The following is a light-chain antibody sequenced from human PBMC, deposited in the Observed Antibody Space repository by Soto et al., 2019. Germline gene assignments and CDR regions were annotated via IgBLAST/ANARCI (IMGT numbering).Light chain of an antibody. CDR2: DVS. CDR3: SSYTSSSTPV. Sequence: QSVLTQPASGSGSPGQSITLSCTGTSSDVGGYNYVSWYQQHPGKAPKLMIYDVSNRPSGVSNRFSGSKSGNTASLTISGLQAEDEADYYCSSYTSSSTPVFGTGTKVTVL. V-gene: IGLV2-14*01. J-gene: IGLJ1*01. CDR1: SSDVGGYNY.